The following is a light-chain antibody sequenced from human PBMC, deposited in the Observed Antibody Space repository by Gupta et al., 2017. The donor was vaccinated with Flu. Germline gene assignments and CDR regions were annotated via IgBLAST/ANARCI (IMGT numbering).Light chain of an antibody. CDR3: KQSLQFPWT. Sequence: SVSASFSYSRTITCLGSQSVYNFLDWFQQKPGQAPQFLIYVASSWESGVPYRFSGSGSGTDFTLNISSVEAEDVAVYYCKQSLQFPWTFGQGTKVEIK. CDR1: QSVYNF. CDR2: VAS. V-gene: IGKV1-16*01. J-gene: IGKJ1*01.